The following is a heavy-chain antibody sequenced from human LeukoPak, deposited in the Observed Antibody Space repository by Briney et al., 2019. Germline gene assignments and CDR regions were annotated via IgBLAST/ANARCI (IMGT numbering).Heavy chain of an antibody. J-gene: IGHJ4*02. Sequence: GGSLRLSCTASGFTFGDYSMNWVRQPPGKGLEWVSAISGSGGSTYYADSVKGRFTISRDNSKNTLYLQMNSLRAEDTAVYYCAKAAVVGTRNIYYFDYWGQGTLVTVSS. D-gene: IGHD2-2*01. CDR1: GFTFGDYS. CDR2: ISGSGGST. CDR3: AKAAVVGTRNIYYFDY. V-gene: IGHV3-23*01.